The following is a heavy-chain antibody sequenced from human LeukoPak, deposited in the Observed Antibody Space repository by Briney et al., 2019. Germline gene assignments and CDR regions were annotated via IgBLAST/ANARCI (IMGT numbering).Heavy chain of an antibody. J-gene: IGHJ4*02. CDR2: MKEDGSDI. D-gene: IGHD3-10*01. CDR3: ARGGRSYFDS. CDR1: GFTIDRTT. V-gene: IGHV3-7*01. Sequence: PGGSLRLSCVASGFTIDRTTMSWVRQAPGKGLEWVANMKEDGSDIYYVDSVRGRFTISRDDAKKSVYLQMNSLRAEDTGVYYCARGGRSYFDSWGQGSLVTVSS.